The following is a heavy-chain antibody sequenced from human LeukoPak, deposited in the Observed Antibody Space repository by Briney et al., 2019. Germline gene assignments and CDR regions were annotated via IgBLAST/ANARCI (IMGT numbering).Heavy chain of an antibody. D-gene: IGHD4-17*01. Sequence: GGSLSLSCAASGFTFNCYAITWARQCPGRGLEWVSYVWGSGSATYYVDSVKGRFTISRDNSKNTVYLQMNSLRAEDTAVYYCAKTWRPNGDFFAFDIWGQGTMVTVSS. CDR3: AKTWRPNGDFFAFDI. CDR2: VWGSGSAT. J-gene: IGHJ3*02. V-gene: IGHV3-23*01. CDR1: GFTFNCYA.